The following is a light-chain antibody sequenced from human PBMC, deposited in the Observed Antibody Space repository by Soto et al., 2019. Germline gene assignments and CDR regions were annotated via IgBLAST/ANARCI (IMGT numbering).Light chain of an antibody. V-gene: IGLV1-40*01. Sequence: QSVLTQPPSVSGAPGQRVTISCTGSSSNIGAGYDVHWYQQLLGTAPKLLIYGNSNRPSGVPDRFSGSKSGTSASLAITGLQAEDEADYYCQSYDSSLSGAVFGGGTQLTA. CDR2: GNS. CDR3: QSYDSSLSGAV. CDR1: SSNIGAGYD. J-gene: IGLJ7*02.